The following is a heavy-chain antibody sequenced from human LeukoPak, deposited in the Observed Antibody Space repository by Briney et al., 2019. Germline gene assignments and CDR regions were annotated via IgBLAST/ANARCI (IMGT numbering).Heavy chain of an antibody. CDR1: GFNFSACA. Sequence: PGGSLRLSCAASGFNFSACALSWVRQAPGKGLEWVSVISISGDVTYYADSVKGRFTISRDNSKNTLYLQMNSLRAEDTAVYYCANGGSIAVATPLDYWGQGTLVTVSS. J-gene: IGHJ4*02. V-gene: IGHV3-23*01. D-gene: IGHD6-19*01. CDR2: ISISGDVT. CDR3: ANGGSIAVATPLDY.